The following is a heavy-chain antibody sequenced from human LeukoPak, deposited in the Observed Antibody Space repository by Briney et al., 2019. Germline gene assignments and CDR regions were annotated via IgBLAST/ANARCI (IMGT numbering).Heavy chain of an antibody. D-gene: IGHD5-24*01. V-gene: IGHV3-48*04. CDR3: ARRQMGYYMDG. Sequence: GRSLRLSCAASGFTFTTYSMNWVRQAPGKGLEWVSYISSSGSTIYYADSVKGRYTISSDNAKNSLYLQMNGLRAEDTAVYYCARRQMGYYMDGWGKGTTGTVSS. CDR2: ISSSGSTI. J-gene: IGHJ6*03. CDR1: GFTFTTYS.